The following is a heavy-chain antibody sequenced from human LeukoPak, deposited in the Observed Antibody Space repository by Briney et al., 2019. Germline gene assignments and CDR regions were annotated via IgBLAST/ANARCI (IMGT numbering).Heavy chain of an antibody. CDR3: AGVRLDYDFWSGYYKN. Sequence: GGSLRISCAASGFIFSSYWMHWVRQAPGKGLVWVSHINSDGSSTTYADSVKGRFTISRDNAKNTLYLQMNSLRADDTAVYYCAGVRLDYDFWSGYYKNWGQGTMVTVSS. J-gene: IGHJ3*01. D-gene: IGHD3-3*01. CDR2: INSDGSST. CDR1: GFIFSSYW. V-gene: IGHV3-74*01.